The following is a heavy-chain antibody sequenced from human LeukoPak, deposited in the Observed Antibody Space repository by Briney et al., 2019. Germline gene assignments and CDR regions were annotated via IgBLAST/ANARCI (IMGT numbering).Heavy chain of an antibody. CDR2: VNSDGLST. CDR3: ASAPPGITASFDY. Sequence: PGGSLRLSCAASEFTFSSSWMHWVRQGPGKGLVWVSRVNSDGLSTTYADSVKGRFTISRDNAKNTLFLHMNSLRAEDTAVYYCASAPPGITASFDYWGQGTLVTVSS. J-gene: IGHJ4*02. CDR1: EFTFSSSW. V-gene: IGHV3-74*01. D-gene: IGHD6-13*01.